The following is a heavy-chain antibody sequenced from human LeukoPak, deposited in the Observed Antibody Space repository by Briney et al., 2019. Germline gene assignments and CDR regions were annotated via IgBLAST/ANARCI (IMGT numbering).Heavy chain of an antibody. CDR1: GFSFSSYA. V-gene: IGHV3-21*01. CDR2: ITTTSDYI. D-gene: IGHD4-17*01. CDR3: AKVADYGDYAPLAH. J-gene: IGHJ4*01. Sequence: GGSLRLSCAASGFSFSSYAMTWVRQAPGKGLQWVSSITTTSDYIYYSDSVKGRFTISRDNAKNSLYLQMNSLRAEDTAVYYCAKVADYGDYAPLAHWGQGTLVTVSS.